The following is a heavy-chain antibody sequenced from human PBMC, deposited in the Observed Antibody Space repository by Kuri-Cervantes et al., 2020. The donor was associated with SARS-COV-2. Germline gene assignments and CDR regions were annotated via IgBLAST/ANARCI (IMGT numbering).Heavy chain of an antibody. CDR1: GGSIGSYY. D-gene: IGHD1-7*01. CDR3: ARDIPSFNWNYHPPYYYYYMDV. V-gene: IGHV4-4*07. Sequence: SETLSLTCTVSGGSIGSYYWSWIRQPAGKGLEWIGRIYTSGSTNYNPSLKSRVTMSVDTSKNQFSLKLSSVTAADTAVYYCARDIPSFNWNYHPPYYYYYMDVWGKGTTVTVSS. J-gene: IGHJ6*03. CDR2: IYTSGST.